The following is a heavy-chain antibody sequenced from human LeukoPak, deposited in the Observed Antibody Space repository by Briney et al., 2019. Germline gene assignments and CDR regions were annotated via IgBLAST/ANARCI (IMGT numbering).Heavy chain of an antibody. J-gene: IGHJ4*02. CDR3: ATHIVVVPY. CDR2: IYPVDSDT. V-gene: IGHV5-51*01. CDR1: GSIFSSYW. Sequence: PGASIQICCEGSGSIFSSYWIGWGRQLGGKGLGWMGIIYPVDSDTIYSPSFQGQVTISADKSISTAYLQWSSLKSSDTAMYYCATHIVVVPYWVQGALVTVSS. D-gene: IGHD2-2*01.